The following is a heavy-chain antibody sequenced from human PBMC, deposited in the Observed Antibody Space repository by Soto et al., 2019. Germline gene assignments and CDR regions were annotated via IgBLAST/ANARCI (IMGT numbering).Heavy chain of an antibody. CDR2: INHSGST. CDR1: GGSFSGYY. CDR3: ERGGLPYYYCGMDV. V-gene: IGHV4-34*01. Sequence: QVQLQQWGAGLLKPSETLSLTCAVYGGSFSGYYWSWIRQPPGKGLEWIGEINHSGSTNYNPSLKSLVTISVDTSKNQFSLKLRSVTAADTAVYYCERGGLPYYYCGMDVWGQGTTVTVSS. J-gene: IGHJ6*02.